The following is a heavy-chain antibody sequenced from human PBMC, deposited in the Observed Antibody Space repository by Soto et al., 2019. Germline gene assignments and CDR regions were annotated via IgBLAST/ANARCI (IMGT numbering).Heavy chain of an antibody. CDR1: GGSFSGYY. CDR2: INHSGST. V-gene: IGHV4-34*01. Sequence: SETLSLTCAVYGGSFSGYYWSWIRQPPGKGLEWIGEINHSGSTNYNPSLKSRVTISVDTSKNQFSLKLSSVTAADTAVYYCARSSIPPQLELRKWWFDPWGQGTLVTVS. D-gene: IGHD1-7*01. CDR3: ARSSIPPQLELRKWWFDP. J-gene: IGHJ5*02.